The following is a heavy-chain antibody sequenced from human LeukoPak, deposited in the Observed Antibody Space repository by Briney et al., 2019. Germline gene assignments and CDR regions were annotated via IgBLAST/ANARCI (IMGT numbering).Heavy chain of an antibody. CDR2: ISSSSSYI. V-gene: IGHV3-21*01. CDR3: ARRYDYAWGSYRLYYFDY. J-gene: IGHJ4*02. D-gene: IGHD3-16*02. Sequence: GGSLRLYCAASGFTFSSYSMNWVRQAPGKGLVWVSSISSSSSYIYYADSVKGRFTISRDNAKNSLYLQMNSLRAEDTAVYYCARRYDYAWGSYRLYYFDYWGQGTLVTVSS. CDR1: GFTFSSYS.